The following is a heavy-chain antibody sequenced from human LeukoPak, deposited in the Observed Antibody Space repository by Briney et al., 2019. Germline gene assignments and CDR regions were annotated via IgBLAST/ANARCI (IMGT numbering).Heavy chain of an antibody. CDR1: GGSISSSSYY. J-gene: IGHJ4*02. CDR2: IYYSGST. V-gene: IGHV4-39*07. CDR3: ARAKYCSSTSCPLSQ. Sequence: SETLSLTCTVSGGSISSSSYYWGWIRQPPGKGLEWIGSIYYSGSTYYNPSLKSRVTISVDTSKNQFSLKLSSVTAADTAVYYCARAKYCSSTSCPLSQWGQGTLVTVSS. D-gene: IGHD2-2*01.